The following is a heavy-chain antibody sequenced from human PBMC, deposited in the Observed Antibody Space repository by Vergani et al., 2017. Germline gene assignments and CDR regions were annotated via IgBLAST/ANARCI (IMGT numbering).Heavy chain of an antibody. Sequence: QVQLQESGPGLVKPSETLSLTCTVSGGSIRSYYWSWIRQPPGKGLEWIGYIYYSGSTNYNPSLKSRVTISVDTSKNQFSLKLSSVTAADTAVYYCASQQDYGDYVGLSWGQGTLVTVSS. CDR2: IYYSGST. CDR1: GGSIRSYY. V-gene: IGHV4-59*12. D-gene: IGHD4-17*01. J-gene: IGHJ4*02. CDR3: ASQQDYGDYVGLS.